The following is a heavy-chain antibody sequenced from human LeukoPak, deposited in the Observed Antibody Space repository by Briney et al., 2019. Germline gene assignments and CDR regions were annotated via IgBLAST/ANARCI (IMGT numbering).Heavy chain of an antibody. CDR3: ARDQYYGSFDY. CDR1: GGSFSGYY. D-gene: IGHD4-17*01. V-gene: IGHV4-34*01. J-gene: IGHJ4*02. CDR2: INHSGST. Sequence: SETLSLTCAVYGGSFSGYYWSWIRQPPGKGLEWIGEINHSGSTNYNPSLKSRVTISVDTSKNQFSLKLSSVTAEDTAVYYCARDQYYGSFDYWGQGTLVTVSS.